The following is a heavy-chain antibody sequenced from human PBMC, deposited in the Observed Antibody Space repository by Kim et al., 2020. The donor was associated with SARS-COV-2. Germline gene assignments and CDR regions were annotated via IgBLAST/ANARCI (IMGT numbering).Heavy chain of an antibody. Sequence: ASVKVSCKASGYTFTSYGISWVRQAPGQGVEWMGWISAYNGNTNYAQKLQGRVTMTTDTSTSTDYMELRSLRSDDTAVYYCARDSGEYYYGSGCSPPYYYYYGMDVWGQETTVTVSS. CDR2: ISAYNGNT. D-gene: IGHD3-10*01. J-gene: IGHJ6*02. CDR1: GYTFTSYG. CDR3: ARDSGEYYYGSGCSPPYYYYYGMDV. V-gene: IGHV1-18*01.